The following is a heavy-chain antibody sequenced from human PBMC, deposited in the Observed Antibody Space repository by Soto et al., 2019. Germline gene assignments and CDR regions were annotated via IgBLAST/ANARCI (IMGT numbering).Heavy chain of an antibody. V-gene: IGHV1-24*01. CDR1: GYTLTELS. D-gene: IGHD1-26*01. Sequence: ASVKVSCKVSGYTLTELSMHWVRQAPGKGLEWMGGFDPEDGETIYAQKFQGRVTMTEDTSTDTAYMELSSLRSEDTAVYYCATDRWELLSLSFEYFDYWGQGTLVTVSS. CDR3: ATDRWELLSLSFEYFDY. J-gene: IGHJ4*02. CDR2: FDPEDGET.